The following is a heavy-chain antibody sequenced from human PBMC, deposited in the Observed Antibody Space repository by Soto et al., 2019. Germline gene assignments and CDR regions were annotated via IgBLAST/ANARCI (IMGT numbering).Heavy chain of an antibody. V-gene: IGHV3-13*01. J-gene: IGHJ6*02. Sequence: GGSMRLSCTASGFTFNDFDVHWVRQGPGKGLEWVSAIGTAGDTYYPDSVKGRFTISRDNGKNSVYLQMNSLRAGDTAVYFCARGVAVNGAGFYYNFYGMDVWGQGTTVTVSS. D-gene: IGHD3-10*01. CDR3: ARGVAVNGAGFYYNFYGMDV. CDR1: GFTFNDFD. CDR2: IGTAGDT.